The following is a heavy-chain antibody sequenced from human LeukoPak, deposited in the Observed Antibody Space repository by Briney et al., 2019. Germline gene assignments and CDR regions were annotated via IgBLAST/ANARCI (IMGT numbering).Heavy chain of an antibody. D-gene: IGHD5-18*01. J-gene: IGHJ4*02. CDR1: GGSISSSSYY. Sequence: SETLSLTCTVSGGSISSSSYYWGWIRQPPGKGLEWIGSIYYSGSTYYNPSLKSRVTISVDTSKNQFSLKLSSVTAADTAVYYCARKAYSYGYALDSWGQGTLVTVSS. V-gene: IGHV4-39*01. CDR3: ARKAYSYGYALDS. CDR2: IYYSGST.